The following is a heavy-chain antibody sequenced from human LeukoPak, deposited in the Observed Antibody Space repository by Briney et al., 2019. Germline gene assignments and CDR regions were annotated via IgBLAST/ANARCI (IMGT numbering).Heavy chain of an antibody. J-gene: IGHJ4*02. Sequence: GGSLRLSCAASGFTFSSYAMSWVRQAPGKGLECISGFSGSGGSTYYADSVKGRFTISRGNSKNTLYLQMNSLRAEDTAVYYCAKDRPKSLEYSSSPYDYWGQGTLVTVSS. V-gene: IGHV3-23*01. CDR1: GFTFSSYA. CDR2: FSGSGGST. CDR3: AKDRPKSLEYSSSPYDY. D-gene: IGHD6-6*01.